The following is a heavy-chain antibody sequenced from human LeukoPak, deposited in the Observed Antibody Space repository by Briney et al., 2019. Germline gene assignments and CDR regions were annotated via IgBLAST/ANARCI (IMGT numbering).Heavy chain of an antibody. CDR3: ARAADWGSRYFDY. CDR1: GGSFSGYY. CDR2: INHSGST. J-gene: IGHJ4*02. Sequence: SETLSLTCAVYGGSFSGYYWSWIRQPPGKGLEWIGEINHSGSTNYNPSLKSRVTISVDTSKNQFSLKLSSVTAADTAVYYCARAADWGSRYFDYWGRGTLVTVSS. V-gene: IGHV4-34*01. D-gene: IGHD7-27*01.